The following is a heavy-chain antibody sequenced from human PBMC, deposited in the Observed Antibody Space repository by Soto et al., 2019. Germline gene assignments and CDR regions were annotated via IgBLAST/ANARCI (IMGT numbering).Heavy chain of an antibody. Sequence: PGESLKISCKTSGYVFTAYWIGWVRQMPGKGLEWMGIIYPGGDSDTRYSQSSQGQVTISADKSITTAYLQWNSLKASDTAMYYCATQMTTSHDAFDIWGQGTMVTVSS. J-gene: IGHJ3*02. V-gene: IGHV5-51*01. CDR3: ATQMTTSHDAFDI. CDR2: IYPGGDSDT. CDR1: GYVFTAYW. D-gene: IGHD4-4*01.